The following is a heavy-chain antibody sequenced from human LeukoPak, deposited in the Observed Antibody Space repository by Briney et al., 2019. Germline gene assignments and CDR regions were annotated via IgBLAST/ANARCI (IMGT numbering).Heavy chain of an antibody. Sequence: GGSLRLSCAASGFTFDDYGMSCVRQAPGKGLEWVSGINWNGGSTGYADSVKGRFTISRDNAKNSLYLQMNSLRAEDTAVYYCARGFDSSGYTAFDIWGQGTMVTVSS. J-gene: IGHJ3*02. CDR3: ARGFDSSGYTAFDI. CDR1: GFTFDDYG. V-gene: IGHV3-20*04. D-gene: IGHD3-22*01. CDR2: INWNGGST.